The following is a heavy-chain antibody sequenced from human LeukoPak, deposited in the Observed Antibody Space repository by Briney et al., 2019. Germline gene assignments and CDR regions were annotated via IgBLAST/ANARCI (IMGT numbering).Heavy chain of an antibody. Sequence: ASVKVSCKTSGCSFTTNGMSWVRQAPGQGLEWMGWISGYNGDTEYAENLQGRVSIATDTSTATAYMELRSLRSDDTAVYYCARDNSLSGGVGNNWFDAWGQGTLVTVSS. V-gene: IGHV1-18*01. CDR3: ARDNSLSGGVGNNWFDA. CDR1: GCSFTTNG. J-gene: IGHJ5*02. CDR2: ISGYNGDT. D-gene: IGHD3-16*01.